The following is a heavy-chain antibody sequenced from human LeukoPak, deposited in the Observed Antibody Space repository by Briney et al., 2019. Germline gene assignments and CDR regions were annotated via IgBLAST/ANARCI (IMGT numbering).Heavy chain of an antibody. CDR3: ARHKRRWLQLGPDAFDI. CDR1: GASISDYY. Sequence: SETLSLTCTVSGASISDYYWSWIRQPPGKGLEWIGSIYYSGSTYYNPSLKSRVTISVDTSKNQFSLKLSSVTAADTAVYYCARHKRRWLQLGPDAFDIWGQGTMVTVSS. V-gene: IGHV4-39*01. D-gene: IGHD5-24*01. CDR2: IYYSGST. J-gene: IGHJ3*02.